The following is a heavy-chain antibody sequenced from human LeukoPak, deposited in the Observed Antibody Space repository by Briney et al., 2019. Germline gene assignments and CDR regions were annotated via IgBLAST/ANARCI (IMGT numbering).Heavy chain of an antibody. V-gene: IGHV4-59*01. CDR1: GGSISSYY. Sequence: SETLSLTCTVSGGSISSYYWSWIRQPAGKGLEWIGYIYYSGSTNYSPSLKSRVTMSVDTSKNQFSLKLSSVSAADTAVYYCARDVSSGWYVGYFDLWGRGTLVTVSS. CDR2: IYYSGST. J-gene: IGHJ2*01. D-gene: IGHD6-19*01. CDR3: ARDVSSGWYVGYFDL.